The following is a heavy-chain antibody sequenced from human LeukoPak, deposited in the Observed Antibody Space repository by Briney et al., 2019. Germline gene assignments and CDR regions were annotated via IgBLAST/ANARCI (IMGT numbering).Heavy chain of an antibody. CDR1: GFSISSHW. CDR3: TRNSLDY. J-gene: IGHJ4*02. V-gene: IGHV3-7*03. CDR2: IKADGSQQ. Sequence: PGGSLRLSCVASGFSISSHWMRWLRQAPGKGLGWVANIKADGSQQYYVDSVRGRFTITRDNAENSLYLQMNSLRAGDTAVYYCTRNSLDYWGLGTLVTVSS.